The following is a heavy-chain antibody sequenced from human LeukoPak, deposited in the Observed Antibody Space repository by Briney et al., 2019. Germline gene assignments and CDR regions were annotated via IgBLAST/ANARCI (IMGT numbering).Heavy chain of an antibody. J-gene: IGHJ4*02. CDR1: GGSFSGCY. Sequence: SETLSLTCAVYGGSFSGCYWSWIRQPPGKGLEWIGEINHSGSTNYNPSLKGRVTISVDTSKNQFSLKLSSVTAADTAVYYCARRRYCSGGSCYPRPVDYWGQGTLVTVSS. D-gene: IGHD2-15*01. CDR2: INHSGST. V-gene: IGHV4-34*01. CDR3: ARRRYCSGGSCYPRPVDY.